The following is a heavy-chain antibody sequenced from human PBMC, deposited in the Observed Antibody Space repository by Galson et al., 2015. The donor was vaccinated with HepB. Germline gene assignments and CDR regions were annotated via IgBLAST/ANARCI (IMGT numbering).Heavy chain of an antibody. CDR1: GGSFSGYY. Sequence: SETLSLTCAVYGGSFSGYYWSWIRQPPGKGLEWIGEINHSGSTNYNPSLKSRVTISVDTSKNQFSLKLSSVTAADTAVYYCARERDIVLMVYARGYYGMDVWGQGTTVTVSS. J-gene: IGHJ6*02. CDR2: INHSGST. CDR3: ARERDIVLMVYARGYYGMDV. V-gene: IGHV4-34*01. D-gene: IGHD2-8*01.